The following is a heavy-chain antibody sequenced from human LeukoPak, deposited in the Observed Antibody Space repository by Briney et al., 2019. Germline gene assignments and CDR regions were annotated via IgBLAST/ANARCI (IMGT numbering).Heavy chain of an antibody. Sequence: SETRCLTCTVAGGSISSYYWSWIRQPAGKGLEWIGRIYTSGTTNYNPSLKSRVTISVDKSKNQFSLKLSSVTAADTAVYYCARGGAVAGTRGSYYYYYYYMDVWGKGTTVTVSS. CDR1: GGSISSYY. J-gene: IGHJ6*03. CDR3: ARGGAVAGTRGSYYYYYYYMDV. D-gene: IGHD6-19*01. V-gene: IGHV4-4*07. CDR2: IYTSGTT.